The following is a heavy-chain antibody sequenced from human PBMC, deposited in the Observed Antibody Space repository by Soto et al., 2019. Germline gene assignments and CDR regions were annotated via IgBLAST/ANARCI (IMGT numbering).Heavy chain of an antibody. CDR3: ASPAYCSSTSCSGPYFDY. CDR1: GGTFSSYA. Sequence: SVKVSCKASGGTFSSYAISWVRRAPGQGLEWMGGIIPIFGTANYAQKFQGRVTITADKSTSTAYMELSSLRSEDTAVYYCASPAYCSSTSCSGPYFDYWGQGTLVTVSS. CDR2: IIPIFGTA. J-gene: IGHJ4*02. V-gene: IGHV1-69*06. D-gene: IGHD2-2*01.